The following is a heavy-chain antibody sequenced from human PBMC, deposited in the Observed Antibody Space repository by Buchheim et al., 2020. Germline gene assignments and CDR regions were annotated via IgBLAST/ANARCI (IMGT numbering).Heavy chain of an antibody. CDR1: GGSISSYY. CDR2: IYYSGST. Sequence: QVQLQESGPGLVKPSETLSLTCTVSGGSISSYYWSWIRQPPGKGLEWIGYIYYSGSTNYNPSLKSRVTISVDTSKNQFSLKLSSVTAADTAVYYCARYSVVVTDDAFDIWGQGT. J-gene: IGHJ3*02. CDR3: ARYSVVVTDDAFDI. V-gene: IGHV4-59*01. D-gene: IGHD2-21*02.